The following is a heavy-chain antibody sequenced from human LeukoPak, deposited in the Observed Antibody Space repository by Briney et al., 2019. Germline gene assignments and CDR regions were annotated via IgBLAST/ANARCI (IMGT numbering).Heavy chain of an antibody. CDR3: AKEWDLDYDSSGAFDI. J-gene: IGHJ3*02. CDR1: GFTFSSYG. Sequence: GGSLRLSCAASGFTFSSYGMHWVRQAPGKGLEWVAVISYDGSNKYYADSVKGRSTIPRDNSKNTLCLQMNSLRAEDTAVYYCAKEWDLDYDSSGAFDIWGQGTMVTVSS. CDR2: ISYDGSNK. D-gene: IGHD3-22*01. V-gene: IGHV3-30*18.